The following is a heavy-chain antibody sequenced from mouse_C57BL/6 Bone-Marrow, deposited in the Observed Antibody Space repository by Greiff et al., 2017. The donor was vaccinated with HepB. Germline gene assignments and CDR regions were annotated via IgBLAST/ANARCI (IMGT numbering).Heavy chain of an antibody. J-gene: IGHJ3*01. CDR2: IYPGSGNT. CDR1: GYSFTSYY. CDR3: ARWGTSWFAY. Sequence: QVQLQQSGPELVKPGASVKISCKASGYSFTSYYIHWVKQRPGQGLEWIGWIYPGSGNTKYNEKFKGKATLTADTYSSTAYMQLSSLTSEDSAVYYCARWGTSWFAYWGQGTLVTVSA. V-gene: IGHV1-66*01. D-gene: IGHD3-3*01.